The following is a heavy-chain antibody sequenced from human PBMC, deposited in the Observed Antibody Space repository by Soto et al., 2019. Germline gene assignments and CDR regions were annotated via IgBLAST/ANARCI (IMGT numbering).Heavy chain of an antibody. Sequence: QVKLVQSGAEEKKPGASVKVSCKASGYTFTSYAMHWVRQAPGQRLEWMGWINAGNGNTKYSQKFQGRVTLTRDTSASTAYMELSSLRSEDTAVYYCAAGGGYTYGRGMDVWGQGTTVTVYS. CDR1: GYTFTSYA. V-gene: IGHV1-3*05. J-gene: IGHJ6*02. D-gene: IGHD5-18*01. CDR3: AAGGGYTYGRGMDV. CDR2: INAGNGNT.